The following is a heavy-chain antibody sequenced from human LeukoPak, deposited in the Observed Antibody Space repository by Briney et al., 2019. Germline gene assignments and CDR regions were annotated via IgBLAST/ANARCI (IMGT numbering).Heavy chain of an antibody. V-gene: IGHV4-61*02. Sequence: PSQTLSLTCTVSGGSISSGSYYWSWIRQPAGKGLEWIGRIYTSGSTSYNPSLKSRVTISVDTSKNQFSLKLSSVTAADTAVYYCARDPGTGFWSGPDYYGMDVWGQGTTVTVSS. J-gene: IGHJ6*02. D-gene: IGHD3-3*01. CDR2: IYTSGST. CDR3: ARDPGTGFWSGPDYYGMDV. CDR1: GGSISSGSYY.